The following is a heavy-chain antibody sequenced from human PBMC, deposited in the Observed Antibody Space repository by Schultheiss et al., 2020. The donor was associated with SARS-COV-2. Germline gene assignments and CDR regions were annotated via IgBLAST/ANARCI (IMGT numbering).Heavy chain of an antibody. D-gene: IGHD3-22*01. CDR1: GGSFSGYY. Sequence: SQTLSLTCAVYGGSFSGYYWSWIRQPPGKGLEWIGEINHSGSTNYNPSLKSRVTISVDTSKNQFSLKLSSVTAADTAVYYCASSFYDSSGYYEDYWGQGTLVTVSS. CDR3: ASSFYDSSGYYEDY. CDR2: INHSGST. J-gene: IGHJ4*02. V-gene: IGHV4-34*01.